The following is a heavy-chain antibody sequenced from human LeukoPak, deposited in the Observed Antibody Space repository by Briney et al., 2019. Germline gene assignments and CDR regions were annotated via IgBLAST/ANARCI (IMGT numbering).Heavy chain of an antibody. D-gene: IGHD3-10*01. V-gene: IGHV3-74*01. CDR2: INTDGSIT. CDR1: GFTFSDYW. J-gene: IGHJ4*02. Sequence: GGSLRLSCAASGFTFSDYWIHWVRQAPGRGLVWVSRINTDGSITNYADSVKGRFSISRDNAKNTLYLQMSSLRAEDTAVYYCARDRGPRTGFMVRGAYDYWGQGTLVTVSS. CDR3: ARDRGPRTGFMVRGAYDY.